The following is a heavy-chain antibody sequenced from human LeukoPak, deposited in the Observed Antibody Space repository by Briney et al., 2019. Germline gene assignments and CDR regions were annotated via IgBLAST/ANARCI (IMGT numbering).Heavy chain of an antibody. CDR3: ARSYGGNSYDY. V-gene: IGHV1-8*01. CDR1: GYTFTSYD. J-gene: IGHJ4*02. CDR2: MNPNSGNT. D-gene: IGHD4-23*01. Sequence: ASVKVSCKASGYTFTSYDINWVRQATGQGLEWMGWMNPNSGNTGYAQKFQGRVTITTDESTSTAYMELSSLRSEDTAVYYCARSYGGNSYDYWGQGTLVTVSS.